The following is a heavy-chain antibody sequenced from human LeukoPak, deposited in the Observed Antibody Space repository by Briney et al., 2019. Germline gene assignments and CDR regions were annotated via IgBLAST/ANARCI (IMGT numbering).Heavy chain of an antibody. V-gene: IGHV4-39*01. Sequence: PSETLSLTCTVSGGSISSSSYYWGWIRQPPGKGLEWIGSIYYSGSTYYNPSLKSRVTISVDTSKNQFSLKLSSVTAADTAVYYCARHGHCSSTRCSDYYAFDIWGQGTMVTVSS. CDR2: IYYSGST. CDR1: GGSISSSSYY. J-gene: IGHJ3*02. D-gene: IGHD2-2*01. CDR3: ARHGHCSSTRCSDYYAFDI.